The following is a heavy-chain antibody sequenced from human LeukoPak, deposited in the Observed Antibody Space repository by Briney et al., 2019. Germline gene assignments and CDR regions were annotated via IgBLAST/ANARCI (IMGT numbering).Heavy chain of an antibody. CDR3: ARASRGHDY. CDR2: INDSGSP. V-gene: IGHV4-34*01. CDR1: GGSFSGYH. Sequence: PSETLSLTCKVSGGSFSGYHWTWIRQSPGTGLDYIGEINDSGSPVYNPSLKSRVTISVDTSKNQFSLKLTSVTAADTAVYYCARASRGHDYWGQGTLVTVSS. D-gene: IGHD3-10*01. J-gene: IGHJ4*02.